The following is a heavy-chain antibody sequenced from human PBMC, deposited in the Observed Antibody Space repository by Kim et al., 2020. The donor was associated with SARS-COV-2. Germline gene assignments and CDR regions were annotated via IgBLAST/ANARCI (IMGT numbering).Heavy chain of an antibody. J-gene: IGHJ4*01. D-gene: IGHD2-15*01. CDR1: GFTFTRVW. CDR3: TTDYERIGGLCDGDICYPASL. CDR2: LRSRVDGGTA. Sequence: GGSLRLSCAASGFTFTRVWLSWVRQAPGKGLEWVGRLRSRVDGGTADYAAPVKGRFTISRDDSKDTLYLQMNGLTTEDTAVYYCTTDYERIGGLCDGDICYPASLWGHGTLVTVSS. V-gene: IGHV3-15*01.